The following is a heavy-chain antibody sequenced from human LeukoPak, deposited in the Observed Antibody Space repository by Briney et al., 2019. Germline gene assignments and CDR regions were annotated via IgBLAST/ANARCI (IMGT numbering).Heavy chain of an antibody. CDR3: ARAETTLLLNY. Sequence: GASVNVSCKSSGYSFTNYGIIWVRQTPGQGLQWMGWISAHNGNTNYAQKLQGRVTLTTDTSTSTVYMELRSLTSGDTAVYYCARAETTLLLNYWGQGTLVTVSS. D-gene: IGHD4-11*01. J-gene: IGHJ4*02. CDR1: GYSFTNYG. CDR2: ISAHNGNT. V-gene: IGHV1-18*01.